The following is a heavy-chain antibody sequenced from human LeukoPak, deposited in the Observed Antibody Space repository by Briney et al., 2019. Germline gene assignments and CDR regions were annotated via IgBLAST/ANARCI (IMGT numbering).Heavy chain of an antibody. D-gene: IGHD3-9*01. CDR2: IYTSGST. Sequence: SETLSLTCTVSGGSISSYYWSWIRQPAGKGLEWIGRIYTSGSTNYNPSLKSRVNMSVATSKNQFSLKLSSVTAADTAVYYCAREGHYDILTGYYIGDYWGQGTLVTVSS. CDR1: GGSISSYY. CDR3: AREGHYDILTGYYIGDY. V-gene: IGHV4-4*07. J-gene: IGHJ4*02.